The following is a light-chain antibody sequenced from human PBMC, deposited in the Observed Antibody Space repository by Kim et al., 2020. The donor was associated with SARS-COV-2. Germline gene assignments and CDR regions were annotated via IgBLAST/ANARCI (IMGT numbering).Light chain of an antibody. CDR1: QDIRND. CDR3: LQHNSYPIT. CDR2: GAS. Sequence: AAVGDRDTITCRASQDIRNDLGWYQQNPGRAPKRLIYGASSLQSGVPSRFSGTGSGTEFTLTISSLQPEDFATYFCLQHNSYPITFGQGTRLEIK. V-gene: IGKV1-17*01. J-gene: IGKJ5*01.